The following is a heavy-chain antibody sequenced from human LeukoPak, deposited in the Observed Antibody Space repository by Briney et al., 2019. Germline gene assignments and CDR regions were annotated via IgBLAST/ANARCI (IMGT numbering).Heavy chain of an antibody. CDR2: INPNSGGT. D-gene: IGHD2-2*01. V-gene: IGHV1-2*02. Sequence: ASVKVSCKASGYTFTSYYMHWVRQAPGQGLEWMGWINPNSGGTNYAQKFQGRVTMSRDTSIRTAYMELRRLRSDDTAVYYCAMGTSLDYWGQGTLVTVSS. CDR3: AMGTSLDY. J-gene: IGHJ4*02. CDR1: GYTFTSYY.